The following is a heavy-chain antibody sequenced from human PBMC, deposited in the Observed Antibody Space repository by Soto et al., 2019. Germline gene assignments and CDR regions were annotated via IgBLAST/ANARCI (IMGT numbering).Heavy chain of an antibody. J-gene: IGHJ4*02. CDR3: AKDINYDFWSGYYDY. Sequence: TGGSLRLSCAASGFTFSSYAMSWVRQAPGKGLEWVSAISGSGGSTYYADSVKGRFTISRDNSKNTLYLQMNSLRAEDTAVYYCAKDINYDFWSGYYDYWGQGTLVTVSS. CDR2: ISGSGGST. V-gene: IGHV3-23*01. CDR1: GFTFSSYA. D-gene: IGHD3-3*01.